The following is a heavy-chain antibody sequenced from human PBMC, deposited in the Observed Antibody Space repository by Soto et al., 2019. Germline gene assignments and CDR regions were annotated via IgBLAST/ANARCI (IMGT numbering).Heavy chain of an antibody. V-gene: IGHV1-24*01. D-gene: IGHD2-2*01. Sequence: QVHLVQSGAEVKKPGASVKVSCKVSGYTLTELSMHWVRQAPGKGLEGMGGFEPEDGETIYAQKFQGRVTMTEDTSTDKAYMELSSLRSEDTAVYYCATGREVPADNALDYYYYGMDVWGQGTTVTVSS. CDR3: ATGREVPADNALDYYYYGMDV. J-gene: IGHJ6*02. CDR1: GYTLTELS. CDR2: FEPEDGET.